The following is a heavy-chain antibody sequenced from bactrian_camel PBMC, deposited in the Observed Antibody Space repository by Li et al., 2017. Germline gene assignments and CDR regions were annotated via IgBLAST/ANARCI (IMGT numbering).Heavy chain of an antibody. D-gene: IGHD1*01. Sequence: VQLVESGGGSAQAGGSLRLSCVVADFSKNTKCMGWFRQAPGKDLKDREGVAAADLGGGRENYADSVKGRFTISHDNAKNSVDLQMNSLKPDDTAVYYCAATGQMLSVAGCRTQGTQVTVS. V-gene: IGHV3S40*01. CDR1: DFSKNTKC. J-gene: IGHJ4*01. CDR2: ADLGGGRE.